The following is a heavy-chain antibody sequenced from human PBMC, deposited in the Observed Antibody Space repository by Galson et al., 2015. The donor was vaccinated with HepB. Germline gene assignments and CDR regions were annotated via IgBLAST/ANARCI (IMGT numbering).Heavy chain of an antibody. Sequence: QSGAEVKKPGESLMISCKASGGTFSSYAISWVRQAPGQGLEWMGRIIPILGIANYAQKFPGRVTITADKSTSTAYMELSSLRSEDTAVYYCAREVGFGSSSYYDYWGQGTLVTVSS. V-gene: IGHV1-69*04. CDR2: IIPILGIA. J-gene: IGHJ4*02. D-gene: IGHD6-6*01. CDR1: GGTFSSYA. CDR3: AREVGFGSSSYYDY.